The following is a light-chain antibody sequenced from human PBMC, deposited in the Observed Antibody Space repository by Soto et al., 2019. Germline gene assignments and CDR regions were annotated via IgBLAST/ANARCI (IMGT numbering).Light chain of an antibody. J-gene: IGKJ5*01. CDR1: QSISSW. Sequence: DIQMTQSPSTLPASVGDRVTITCRASQSISSWLAWYQQKPGKAPKLLIYKASSLESGVPSRFSGSGSGTEFTLTISSLQPDDFATYYCQQYNSYSLTFGQGTRLEIK. CDR2: KAS. CDR3: QQYNSYSLT. V-gene: IGKV1-5*03.